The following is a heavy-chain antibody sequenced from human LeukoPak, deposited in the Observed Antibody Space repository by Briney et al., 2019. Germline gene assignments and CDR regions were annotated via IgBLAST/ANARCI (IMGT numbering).Heavy chain of an antibody. Sequence: ASVKVSCKASGYTLASYDINWVRQATGQGLEWMGWMNPNSGNTGYAQKFQGRVTITRNTSISTAYMELSSLRSEDTAVYYCAREGDMTAFDIWGQGTMVTVSS. CDR3: AREGDMTAFDI. D-gene: IGHD2-15*01. J-gene: IGHJ3*02. CDR1: GYTLASYD. CDR2: MNPNSGNT. V-gene: IGHV1-8*03.